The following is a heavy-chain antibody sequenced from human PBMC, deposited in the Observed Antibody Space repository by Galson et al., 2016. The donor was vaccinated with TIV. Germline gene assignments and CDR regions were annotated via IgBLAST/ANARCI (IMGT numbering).Heavy chain of an antibody. CDR3: AKASLAAAGHEGAFDF. J-gene: IGHJ4*02. D-gene: IGHD6-13*01. Sequence: SLRLSCAASGFTFSLYGMHWVRQAPGKGLEWVAAISSDGRNEYYGDSVKGRFTFSRDNSKNTVSLQMNSLRAEDTAVYYCAKASLAAAGHEGAFDFWGQGTLVTVSS. CDR1: GFTFSLYG. CDR2: ISSDGRNE. V-gene: IGHV3-30*18.